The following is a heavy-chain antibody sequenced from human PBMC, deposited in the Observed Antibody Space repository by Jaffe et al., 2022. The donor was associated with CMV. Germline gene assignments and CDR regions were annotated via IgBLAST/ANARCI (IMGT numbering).Heavy chain of an antibody. Sequence: QLQLQESGPGLVKPSETLSLTCTVSGGSISSSSYYWGWIRQPPGKGLEWIGSIYYSGSTYYNPSLKSRVTISVDTSKNQFSLKLSSVTAADTAVYYCAGAMELVYCSSTSCRNWFDPWGQGTLVTVSS. CDR2: IYYSGST. V-gene: IGHV4-39*01. CDR1: GGSISSSSYY. D-gene: IGHD2-2*01. J-gene: IGHJ5*02. CDR3: AGAMELVYCSSTSCRNWFDP.